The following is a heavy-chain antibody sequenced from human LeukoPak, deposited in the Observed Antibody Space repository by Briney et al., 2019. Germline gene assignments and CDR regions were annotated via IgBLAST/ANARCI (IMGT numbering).Heavy chain of an antibody. CDR3: AKDQVPSIVGATSLGY. CDR1: GFIFSSYS. CDR2: ISSSGSYI. V-gene: IGHV3-21*01. D-gene: IGHD1-26*01. J-gene: IGHJ4*02. Sequence: GGSLRLSCTGSGFIFSSYSMNWVRQAPGKGLEWVSSISSSGSYINYADSAKGRFTISRDNSKNTLYLQMNSLRAEDTAVYYCAKDQVPSIVGATSLGYWGQGTLVTVSS.